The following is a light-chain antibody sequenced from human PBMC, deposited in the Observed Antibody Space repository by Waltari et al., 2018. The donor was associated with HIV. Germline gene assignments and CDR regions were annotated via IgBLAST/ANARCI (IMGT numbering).Light chain of an antibody. CDR1: QSISSY. V-gene: IGKV1-39*01. J-gene: IGKJ2*02. CDR2: GAS. CDR3: QQSYTTPRT. Sequence: DIQMTQSPSSLSASIGDRVTITCRASQSISSYLNWYQQKPGKAPKLLIYGASTLQSGVPSNFSGSGSETDFTLIISSLQPEDFATYYCQQSYTTPRTFGQGTKLEIK.